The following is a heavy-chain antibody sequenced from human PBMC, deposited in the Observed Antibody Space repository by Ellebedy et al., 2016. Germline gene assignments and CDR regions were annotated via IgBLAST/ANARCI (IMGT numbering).Heavy chain of an antibody. CDR1: GFTFSSYA. J-gene: IGHJ4*02. V-gene: IGHV3-30*04. CDR2: ISYDGSNK. Sequence: GESLKISCAASGFTFSSYAMHWVRQAPGKGLEWVAVISYDGSNKYYADSVKGRFTISRDNSKNTLYLQMNSLRAEDTAVYYCARGRRDSGSSVSPNNWGQGTLVTVSS. D-gene: IGHD3-10*01. CDR3: ARGRRDSGSSVSPNN.